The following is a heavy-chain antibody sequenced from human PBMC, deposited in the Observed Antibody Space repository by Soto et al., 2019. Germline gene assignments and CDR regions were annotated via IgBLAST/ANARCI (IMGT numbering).Heavy chain of an antibody. CDR2: ISYDGSNK. CDR3: ARVVDDYGDYWPPEGIDY. D-gene: IGHD4-17*01. CDR1: GFTFSSYA. V-gene: IGHV3-30-3*01. J-gene: IGHJ4*02. Sequence: GGSLRLSCAASGFTFSSYAMHWVRQAPGKGLEWVAVISYDGSNKYYADSVKGRFTISRDNSKNTLYLQMNSLRAEDTAVYYCARVVDDYGDYWPPEGIDYWGQGTLVTVSS.